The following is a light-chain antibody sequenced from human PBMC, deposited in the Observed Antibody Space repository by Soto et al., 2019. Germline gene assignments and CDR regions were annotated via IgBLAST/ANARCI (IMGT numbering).Light chain of an antibody. V-gene: IGLV2-14*01. CDR2: QVT. CDR1: SSDFDIYKY. Sequence: QSALTQPASVSGSPGQSITISCTGTSSDFDIYKYVSWYQQHPGKAPKLMIYQVTNRPSGVSNRSSGSTSGNTASLTISGLQAEDEADYYCCSYTSSINYVFGTGTKVTVL. CDR3: CSYTSSINYV. J-gene: IGLJ1*01.